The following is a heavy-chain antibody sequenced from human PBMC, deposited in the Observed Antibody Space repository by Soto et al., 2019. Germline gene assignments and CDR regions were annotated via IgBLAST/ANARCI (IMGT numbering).Heavy chain of an antibody. V-gene: IGHV4-59*01. CDR1: GGSITSSY. Sequence: EPLSLTCTVPGGSITSSYWSWIRRPPGKGLEWIAYIYDTGISGYTPSTSYNPSLKSRVTMSVDTSKSQFSLKLTSVTAADTAVYYCARGADAFFYYGLDVWGQGSTVTSP. CDR2: IYDTGISGYTPST. CDR3: ARGADAFFYYGLDV. D-gene: IGHD6-13*01. J-gene: IGHJ6*02.